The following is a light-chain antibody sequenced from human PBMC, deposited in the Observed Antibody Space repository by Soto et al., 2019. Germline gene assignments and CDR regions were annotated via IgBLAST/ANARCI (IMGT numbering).Light chain of an antibody. CDR1: HSISSY. V-gene: IGKV1-39*01. CDR3: QQSYSIPVN. J-gene: IGKJ4*01. CDR2: AAS. Sequence: DIQMTQSPSSLSASVGDRVTITCRASHSISSYLNWYQQKPGKAPKLLIFAASSLQSGVPSRFTGSRSGTDFTLKITSMQTEFFETYNCQQSYSIPVNXGGGTKVDIK.